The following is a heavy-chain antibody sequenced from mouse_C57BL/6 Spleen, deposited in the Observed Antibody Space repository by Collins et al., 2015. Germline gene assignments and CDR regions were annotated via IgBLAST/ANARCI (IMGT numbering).Heavy chain of an antibody. CDR1: GYTFSSYW. CDR3: ARWLLLTAMDY. J-gene: IGHJ4*01. V-gene: IGHV1-9*01. CDR2: ILPGSGST. D-gene: IGHD2-3*01. Sequence: QVQLQQSGAELMKPGASVKISCKATGYTFSSYWIEWVKQRPGHGLEWIGEILPGSGSTNYNEKFKGKATFTADTSSNTAYMQLSSLTSEDSAVYYCARWLLLTAMDYWGQGTSVTVSS.